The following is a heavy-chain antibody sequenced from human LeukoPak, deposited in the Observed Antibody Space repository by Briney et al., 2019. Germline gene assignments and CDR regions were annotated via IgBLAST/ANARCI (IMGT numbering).Heavy chain of an antibody. CDR3: ARDYQGGYGDKTVDY. CDR1: GDSISSGGYS. D-gene: IGHD5-18*01. V-gene: IGHV4-30-4*07. Sequence: SETLSLTCAVSGDSISSGGYSWSWIRQPPGKGLEWIAYIHDSGSTYNNPSLKTRLSISIDTSKNQFSPKLNSVTAADTAVYYCARDYQGGYGDKTVDYWGQGTLVTVSS. J-gene: IGHJ4*02. CDR2: IHDSGST.